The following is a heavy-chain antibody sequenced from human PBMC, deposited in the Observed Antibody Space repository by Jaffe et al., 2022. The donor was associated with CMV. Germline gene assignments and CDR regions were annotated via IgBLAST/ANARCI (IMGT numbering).Heavy chain of an antibody. CDR2: MSSSINII. CDR1: GFIFSDYS. J-gene: IGHJ3*02. Sequence: EVQLVESGGGLVQPGGSLRLSCAASGFIFSDYSMNWVRQAPGKGLEWLSYMSSSINIIYYADSVKGRFTISRDNAKNSLYLQMNSLRDEDTAVYYCARDRSSSWYPDAFDIWGQGTMVTVSS. V-gene: IGHV3-48*02. CDR3: ARDRSSSWYPDAFDI. D-gene: IGHD6-13*01.